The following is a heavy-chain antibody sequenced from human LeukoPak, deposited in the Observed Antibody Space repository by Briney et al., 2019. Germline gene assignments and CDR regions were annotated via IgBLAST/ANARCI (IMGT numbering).Heavy chain of an antibody. D-gene: IGHD3-22*01. CDR2: ISGRGITT. Sequence: GGSLRLSCATSGFTFSTYGMTWVRQAPGKGLEWVAGISGRGITTAYAESVEGRLTISRDNSKNTLYVQMDSLRVEDTAVYYCAKYDNGFFYYYLDVWGKGTTVTVSS. V-gene: IGHV3-23*01. CDR1: GFTFSTYG. J-gene: IGHJ6*03. CDR3: AKYDNGFFYYYLDV.